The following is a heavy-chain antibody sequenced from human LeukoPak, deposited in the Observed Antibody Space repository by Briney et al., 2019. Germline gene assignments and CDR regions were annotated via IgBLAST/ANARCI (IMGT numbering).Heavy chain of an antibody. J-gene: IGHJ5*02. CDR3: ARDPEYSSSGNWFDP. CDR1: GFTFSRYG. Sequence: GGSLRLSCAASGFTFSRYGMHWVRQAPGKGLEWVAVISYDETDKNYADSVKGRFTISRDNAKNSLYLQMNSLRAEDTAVYYCARDPEYSSSGNWFDPWGQGTLVTVSS. D-gene: IGHD6-6*01. CDR2: ISYDETDK. V-gene: IGHV3-30*12.